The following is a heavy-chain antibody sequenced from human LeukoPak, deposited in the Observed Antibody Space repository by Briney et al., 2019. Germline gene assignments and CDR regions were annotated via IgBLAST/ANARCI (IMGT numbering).Heavy chain of an antibody. Sequence: SETLSLTCTVSGGSISSGGYYWSWIRQHPGKGLEWIGYIFHTGNTYYNPSLKSRVTISVDTSKNQFSLKLSSVTAADTAVYYCAKGYSSSPGMFDYWGQGTLVTVSS. CDR1: GGSISSGGYY. D-gene: IGHD6-13*01. J-gene: IGHJ4*02. CDR2: IFHTGNT. CDR3: AKGYSSSPGMFDY. V-gene: IGHV4-31*03.